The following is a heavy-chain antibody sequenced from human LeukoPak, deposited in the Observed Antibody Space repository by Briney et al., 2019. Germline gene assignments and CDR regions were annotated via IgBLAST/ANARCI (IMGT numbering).Heavy chain of an antibody. CDR1: GFTFSSYA. Sequence: GRSLRLSCAASGFTFSSYAMHWVRQAPGKGLEWVAVISYDGSNKYYADSVKGRFTISRDNSKNTLYLQMNSLRAEDTAVYYCAREGQWLVFGYFDLWGRGTLVTVSS. J-gene: IGHJ2*01. CDR3: AREGQWLVFGYFDL. CDR2: ISYDGSNK. V-gene: IGHV3-30*04. D-gene: IGHD6-19*01.